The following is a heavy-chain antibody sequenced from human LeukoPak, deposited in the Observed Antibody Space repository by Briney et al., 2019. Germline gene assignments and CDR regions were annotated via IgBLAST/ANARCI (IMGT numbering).Heavy chain of an antibody. D-gene: IGHD2-15*01. CDR1: GLNVKNNY. J-gene: IGHJ4*02. CDR3: AREGYCSGGSCYLPQLGFDY. Sequence: PGGALRLSCVTSGLNVKNNYMFWVRQSPVKGLEWVSIIYSGGNTFYADSVKGRFTISRDNSKNTLYLQMNSLRAEDTAVYYCAREGYCSGGSCYLPQLGFDYWGQGTLVTVSS. V-gene: IGHV3-53*01. CDR2: IYSGGNT.